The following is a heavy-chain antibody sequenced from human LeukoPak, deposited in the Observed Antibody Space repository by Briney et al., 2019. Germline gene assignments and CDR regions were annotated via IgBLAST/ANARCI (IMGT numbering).Heavy chain of an antibody. Sequence: GTSVKVSCKASGFTFTSSAVQWVRQARGQRLEWIGWIVVGSGNTNYAQKFQERVTITRDMSTSTAYMELSSLRSDDTAVYYCARGGSGSYGMDVWGKGTTVTVSS. D-gene: IGHD3-10*01. CDR1: GFTFTSSA. CDR3: ARGGSGSYGMDV. J-gene: IGHJ6*04. CDR2: IVVGSGNT. V-gene: IGHV1-58*01.